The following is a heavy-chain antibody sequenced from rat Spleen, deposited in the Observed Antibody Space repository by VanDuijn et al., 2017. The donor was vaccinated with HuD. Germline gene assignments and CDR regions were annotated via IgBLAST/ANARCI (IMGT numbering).Heavy chain of an antibody. CDR3: AGEGFGVTFAY. CDR1: GFTFSDYY. Sequence: EVQLVESGGGLVQPGRSLKLSCAASGFTFSDYYMAWVRQAPTKGLEWVATISYDGSSTYYRDSVRGRFTISRHNAENTVYLQMNSLRSDDTATYYCAGEGFGVTFAYWGQGTLVTVSS. J-gene: IGHJ3*01. V-gene: IGHV5-29*01. D-gene: IGHD4-3*01. CDR2: ISYDGSST.